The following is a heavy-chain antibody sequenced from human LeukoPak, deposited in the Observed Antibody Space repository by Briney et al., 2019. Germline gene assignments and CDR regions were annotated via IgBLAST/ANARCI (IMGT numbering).Heavy chain of an antibody. J-gene: IGHJ4*02. V-gene: IGHV4-61*02. D-gene: IGHD2-8*01. Sequence: SQTLSLTCTVSGGSISSGSYYWSWLRQPAGKGLEWIVRIYTSGSTNYNPSLKSRATISVDTSKNQFSLKLSSVTAADTAVYYCAKDGQPSTRSYLCTHGLCYQDYWGQGTLVTVSS. CDR3: AKDGQPSTRSYLCTHGLCYQDY. CDR2: IYTSGST. CDR1: GGSISSGSYY.